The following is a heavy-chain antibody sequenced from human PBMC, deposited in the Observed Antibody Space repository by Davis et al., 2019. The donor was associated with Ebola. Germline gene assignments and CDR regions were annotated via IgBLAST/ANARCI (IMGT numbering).Heavy chain of an antibody. J-gene: IGHJ5*02. CDR1: GGTFSSYA. D-gene: IGHD3-10*01. V-gene: IGHV1-18*01. Sequence: AASVKVSCKASGGTFSSYAISWVRQAPGQGLEWMGWISAYNGSNNYAQKLQGRVTMTTDTSTSTAYMELRSLRSDDTAVYYCARDMGMVQEANWFDPWGQGTLVTVSS. CDR3: ARDMGMVQEANWFDP. CDR2: ISAYNGSN.